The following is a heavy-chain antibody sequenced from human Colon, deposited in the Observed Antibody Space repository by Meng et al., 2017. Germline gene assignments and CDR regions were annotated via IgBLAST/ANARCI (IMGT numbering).Heavy chain of an antibody. J-gene: IGHJ3*02. CDR2: IYPGDSDT. V-gene: IGHV5-51*01. D-gene: IGHD5-12*01. Sequence: KVSCKGSGYSFSTYWIAWVRQMSGKGLEWMGIIYPGDSDTRYSPSFQGQVTISADRSINTAYLQWSSLKTSDTAMYYCARPAGWLGDAFDIWGQGTMVTVSS. CDR1: GYSFSTYW. CDR3: ARPAGWLGDAFDI.